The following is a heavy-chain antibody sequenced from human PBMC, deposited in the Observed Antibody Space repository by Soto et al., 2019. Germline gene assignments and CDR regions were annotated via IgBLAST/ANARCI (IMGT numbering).Heavy chain of an antibody. J-gene: IGHJ6*03. V-gene: IGHV6-1*01. D-gene: IGHD1-1*01. CDR2: TYYKSKWYN. Sequence: QVQVQQSGLVLVKPSQTLSLTCDISGDSVSSNSAAWNWIRQTPSRGLEGLGRTYYKSKWYNNYALYVQSRITVNPDTSKYHFSLQLNSVTPEDTDVYYCARGSWDDVSGHYYMDVWGKGTTVTVSS. CDR3: ARGSWDDVSGHYYMDV. CDR1: GDSVSSNSAA.